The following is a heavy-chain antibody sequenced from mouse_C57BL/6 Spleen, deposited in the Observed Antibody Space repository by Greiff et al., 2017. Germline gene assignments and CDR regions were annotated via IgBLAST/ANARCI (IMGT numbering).Heavy chain of an antibody. Sequence: VQLQQSGAELVRPGASVTLSCKASGYTFTDYEMHWVKQTPVHGLEWIGAIDPETGGTAYNQKFKGKAILTADKSYSTAYMELRSLTSEDSAVYYCTRNYGSSYWYFDVWGTGTTVTVSS. J-gene: IGHJ1*03. D-gene: IGHD1-1*01. CDR2: IDPETGGT. CDR1: GYTFTDYE. CDR3: TRNYGSSYWYFDV. V-gene: IGHV1-15*01.